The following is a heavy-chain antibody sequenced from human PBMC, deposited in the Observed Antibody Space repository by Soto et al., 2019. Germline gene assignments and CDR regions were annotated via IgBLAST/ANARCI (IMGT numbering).Heavy chain of an antibody. V-gene: IGHV1-18*01. CDR2: ISAYNGNT. J-gene: IGHJ5*02. D-gene: IGHD1-7*01. Sequence: QVQLVQSGAEVKKPGASVKVSCKASGYTFTSYGISWVRQAPGQGLEWMGWISAYNGNTNYAQKLQGRATMTTDTSTSTAYMELRSLRSDDTAVYYCARDRATRSNYAEWFDPWGQGTLVTVSS. CDR3: ARDRATRSNYAEWFDP. CDR1: GYTFTSYG.